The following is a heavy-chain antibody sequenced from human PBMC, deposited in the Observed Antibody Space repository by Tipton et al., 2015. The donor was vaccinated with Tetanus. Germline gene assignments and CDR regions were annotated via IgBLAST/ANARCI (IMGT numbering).Heavy chain of an antibody. CDR2: THNSGTT. Sequence: TLSLTCSVSGGSISSDLYYWSWIRQHAGKGLEWIGYTHNSGTTNYNPSLRSRVTVSGDTSKNQFSLNLSSVTAADTAVYYCARIVGDYRHGDGYWYFDLWGRGTLVTVSS. J-gene: IGHJ2*01. V-gene: IGHV4-31*03. CDR3: ARIVGDYRHGDGYWYFDL. CDR1: GGSISSDLYY. D-gene: IGHD4-11*01.